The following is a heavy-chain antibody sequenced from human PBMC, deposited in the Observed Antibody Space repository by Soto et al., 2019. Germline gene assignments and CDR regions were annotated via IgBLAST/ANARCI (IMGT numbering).Heavy chain of an antibody. Sequence: GGSLRLSCAASGFTFSSYGMHWVRQAPGKGLEWVAVISYDGSNKYYADSVKGRFTISRDNSRNTLYLQMNSLRAEDTAVYYCAKDPILPPFRGRINLFHWFDPWGQGTLVTVSS. CDR1: GFTFSSYG. CDR3: AKDPILPPFRGRINLFHWFDP. CDR2: ISYDGSNK. J-gene: IGHJ5*02. D-gene: IGHD2-21*01. V-gene: IGHV3-30*18.